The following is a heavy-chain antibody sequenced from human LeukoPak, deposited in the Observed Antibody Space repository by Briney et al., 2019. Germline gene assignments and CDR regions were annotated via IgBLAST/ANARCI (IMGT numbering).Heavy chain of an antibody. CDR1: GGSISSYY. V-gene: IGHV4-59*01. Sequence: SETLSLTCTVSGGSISSYYWSWIRQPPGKGLEWIGYIYYSGSTNYNPSLKSRVTISVDTSKNQFSLKLSSVTAADTAVYYCASFGEILTGHLNGFDYWGQGTLVTVSS. J-gene: IGHJ4*02. CDR3: ASFGEILTGHLNGFDY. CDR2: IYYSGST. D-gene: IGHD3-9*01.